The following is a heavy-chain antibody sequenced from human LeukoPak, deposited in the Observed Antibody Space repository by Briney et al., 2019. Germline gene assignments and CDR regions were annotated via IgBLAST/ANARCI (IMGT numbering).Heavy chain of an antibody. CDR2: IRGKAYGGTT. D-gene: IGHD4-23*01. CDR1: GFTFGDDA. CDR3: SRYGGNGPDY. V-gene: IGHV3-49*03. J-gene: IGHJ4*02. Sequence: GGSLRLSCTASGFTFGDDAVSWFRQAPGKGLEWAGFIRGKAYGGTTEYAASVKGRFTISRDDSKSIAYLQMNSLRTEDTAVYHCSRYGGNGPDYWGQGTLVTVSS.